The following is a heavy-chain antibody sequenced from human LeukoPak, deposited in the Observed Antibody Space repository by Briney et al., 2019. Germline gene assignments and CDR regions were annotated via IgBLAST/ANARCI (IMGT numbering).Heavy chain of an antibody. CDR3: PRGGDGAGGWGNY. Sequence: GRSLRLSCAASGFTFSSYGLHWVRQAPGKGLEWVAVISYDGSNIYYRDSVKGRFTISRDNSKNTLYLQMNSLRAEDTALYYCPRGGDGAGGWGNYGGRGTLATFS. D-gene: IGHD2-8*02. V-gene: IGHV3-30*03. CDR2: ISYDGSNI. J-gene: IGHJ4*02. CDR1: GFTFSSYG.